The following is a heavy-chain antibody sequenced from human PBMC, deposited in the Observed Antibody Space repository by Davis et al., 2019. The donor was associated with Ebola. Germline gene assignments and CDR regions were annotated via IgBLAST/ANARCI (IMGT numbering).Heavy chain of an antibody. CDR3: ARDISGYSYGTYYYYDMDV. V-gene: IGHV3-21*01. D-gene: IGHD5-18*01. CDR2: ISSSSSYI. J-gene: IGHJ6*02. Sequence: GESLKISCAASGFTFSNAWMSWVRQAPGKGLEWVSSISSSSSYIYYADSVKGRFTISRDNAKNSLYLQMNSLRAEDTAVYYCARDISGYSYGTYYYYDMDVWGQGTTVTVSS. CDR1: GFTFSNAW.